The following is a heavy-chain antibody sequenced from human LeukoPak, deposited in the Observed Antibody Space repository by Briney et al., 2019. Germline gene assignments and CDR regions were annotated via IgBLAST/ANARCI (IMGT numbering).Heavy chain of an antibody. Sequence: SETLSLTCAVSGGSISSSNWWSWVRQPPGKGLEWIGEIYHSGSTNYNPSLNSRVTISVDTSTNQFSLNLSSVTAADTAVYYCARHLQQWPHYFDYWGQGALVTVSS. CDR2: IYHSGST. J-gene: IGHJ4*02. CDR1: GGSISSSNW. V-gene: IGHV4-4*02. CDR3: ARHLQQWPHYFDY. D-gene: IGHD6-19*01.